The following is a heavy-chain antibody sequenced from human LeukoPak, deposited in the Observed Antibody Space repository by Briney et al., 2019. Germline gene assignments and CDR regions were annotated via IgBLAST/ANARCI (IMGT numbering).Heavy chain of an antibody. CDR2: INPSGGST. D-gene: IGHD2-15*01. Sequence: ASVKVSCKASGYTFTGYYMHWVRQAPGQGLEWMGIINPSGGSTSYAQKFQGRVTMTRDTSTSTVYMELSSLRSEDTAVYYCARGDPDIVVVVAARDWGQGTLVTVSS. CDR1: GYTFTGYY. V-gene: IGHV1-46*01. CDR3: ARGDPDIVVVVAARD. J-gene: IGHJ4*02.